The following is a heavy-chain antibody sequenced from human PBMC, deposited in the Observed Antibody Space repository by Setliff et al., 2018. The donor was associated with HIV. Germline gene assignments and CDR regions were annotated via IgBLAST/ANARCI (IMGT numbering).Heavy chain of an antibody. D-gene: IGHD6-19*01. J-gene: IGHJ4*02. CDR3: AKDLGTYSRGRALDS. CDR1: GFSFASHA. V-gene: IGHV3-23*01. Sequence: EGSLRLSCEGSGFSFASHAMTWVRQAPGKGLEWVSTFADSAVITLYADSVKGRFTMSRDNSKNTLYRHMTGLRAYDTAIYYFAKDLGTYSRGRALDSWGQGDLVNVSS. CDR2: FADSAVIT.